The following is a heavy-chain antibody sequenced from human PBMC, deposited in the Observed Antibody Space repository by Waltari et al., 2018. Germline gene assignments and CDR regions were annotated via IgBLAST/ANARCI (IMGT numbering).Heavy chain of an antibody. D-gene: IGHD1-7*01. CDR3: AKPAWNSLQSPFDY. CDR1: RFTFNSYG. J-gene: IGHJ4*02. V-gene: IGHV3-30*02. CDR2: IRYEGSNE. Sequence: QVQLVESGGGVVQPGGSLRLSCAASRFTFNSYGMHWVRQAPGKGLEWVTFIRYEGSNEYYADSVKGRFTSSRDDSKNTLYRQMNSLRGEDTAVYYYAKPAWNSLQSPFDYWGQGTLVTVSS.